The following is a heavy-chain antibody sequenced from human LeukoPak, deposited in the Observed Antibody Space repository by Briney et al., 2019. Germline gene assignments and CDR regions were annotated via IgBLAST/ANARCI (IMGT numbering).Heavy chain of an antibody. CDR3: ARYNTGSVDY. Sequence: GRSLRLPCAASGFTFSNFAMHWGRQAPGKGLEWVAVTSYDGSNKYYADSVKGRFTISRDNSENTLYLQMHSLRAEDTAVYYCARYNTGSVDYWGQGTLVTVSS. J-gene: IGHJ4*02. D-gene: IGHD2-8*02. V-gene: IGHV3-30-3*01. CDR2: TSYDGSNK. CDR1: GFTFSNFA.